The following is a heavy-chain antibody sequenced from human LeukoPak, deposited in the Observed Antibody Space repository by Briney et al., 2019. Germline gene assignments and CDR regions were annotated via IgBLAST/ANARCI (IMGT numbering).Heavy chain of an antibody. J-gene: IGHJ6*02. CDR3: ARDSAYSSSWYRYYYYGMDV. V-gene: IGHV3-74*01. Sequence: PGGSLRLSCAASGFTFSSYAMSWVRQVPGKGLVWVSRINSDGSSTSYADSVKGRFTISRDNAKNTLYLQMNSLRAEDTAVYYCARDSAYSSSWYRYYYYGMDVWGQGTTVTVSS. CDR1: GFTFSSYA. D-gene: IGHD6-13*01. CDR2: INSDGSST.